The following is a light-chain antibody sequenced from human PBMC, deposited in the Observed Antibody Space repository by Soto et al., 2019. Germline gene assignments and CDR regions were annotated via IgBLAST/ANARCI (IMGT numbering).Light chain of an antibody. CDR3: QKYDRAPLT. CDR1: QGFSNS. CDR2: GAS. Sequence: DIQMTQSPSSLTASIGDRVTISCRASQGFSNSLAWYQQKPGKVPTLLIYGASILQSGVPSRFSGSGSGTEFTLTISCLQPDDVATYFCQKYDRAPLTFGGGTKVEIK. V-gene: IGKV1-27*01. J-gene: IGKJ4*01.